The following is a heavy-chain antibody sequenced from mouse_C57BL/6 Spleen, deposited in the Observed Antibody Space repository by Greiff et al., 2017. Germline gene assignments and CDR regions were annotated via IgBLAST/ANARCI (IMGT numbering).Heavy chain of an antibody. Sequence: EVQGVESGGGLVKPGGSLKLSCAASGFTFSDYGMHWVRQAPEKGLEWVAYISSGSSTIYYADTVKGRFTISRDNAKNTQFLHMTRLRAEDTAMDYCARGALGGYFDYWGQGTTLTVSS. CDR3: ARGALGGYFDY. V-gene: IGHV5-17*01. CDR1: GFTFSDYG. CDR2: ISSGSSTI. J-gene: IGHJ2*01. D-gene: IGHD3-1*01.